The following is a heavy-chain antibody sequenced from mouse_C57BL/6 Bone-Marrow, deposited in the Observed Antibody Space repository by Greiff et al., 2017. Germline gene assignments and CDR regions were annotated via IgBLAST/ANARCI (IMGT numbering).Heavy chain of an antibody. CDR2: IYPGRGTT. CDR1: GYTFTDYY. CDR3: ARWRDGDY. J-gene: IGHJ2*01. D-gene: IGHD3-3*01. V-gene: IGHV1-76*01. Sequence: QVQLQQSGAELVRPGASVKLSCKASGYTFTDYYINWVKQRPGQGLEWIARIYPGRGTTYYNEKFKGKATLTAEQSSSTAYMQLSSLTSEDSAVYFCARWRDGDYWGQGTTLTVSS.